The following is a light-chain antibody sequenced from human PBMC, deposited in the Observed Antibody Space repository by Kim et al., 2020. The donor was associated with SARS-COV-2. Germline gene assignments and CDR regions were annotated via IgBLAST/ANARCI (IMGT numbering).Light chain of an antibody. Sequence: SPRTNAAPPSPASQICINGDLAWYPQKPRHAPTLLIYAASRRATGIADRFSGSGSGTDFTLTISRLEPEEFAVYHCQQHGSTPWTFGQGTKVEIK. CDR2: AAS. V-gene: IGKV3-20*01. CDR3: QQHGSTPWT. J-gene: IGKJ1*01. CDR1: QICINGD.